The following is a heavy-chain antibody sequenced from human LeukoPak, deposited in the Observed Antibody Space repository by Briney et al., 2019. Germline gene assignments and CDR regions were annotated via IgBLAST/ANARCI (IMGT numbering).Heavy chain of an antibody. Sequence: GGSLSLSWAPSGFTFTDHVKHWVRQAPGKGLEWVALIWYDGTKKYFADSVKGRFTISRDNSKNTLFLQMNSLRAEDTSVYYCAREGSGDFDIWGQGTMVTVSS. V-gene: IGHV3-30*02. J-gene: IGHJ3*02. D-gene: IGHD3-10*01. CDR1: GFTFTDHV. CDR2: IWYDGTKK. CDR3: AREGSGDFDI.